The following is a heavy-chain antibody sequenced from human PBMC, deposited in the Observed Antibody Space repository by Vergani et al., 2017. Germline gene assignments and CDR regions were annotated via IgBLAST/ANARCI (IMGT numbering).Heavy chain of an antibody. CDR1: GFTFSSYA. J-gene: IGHJ2*01. V-gene: IGHV3-23*01. CDR3: AKGRGGDQLNYWYFDL. Sequence: EVQLLESGGGLVQPGGSLRLSCAASGFTFSSYAMSWVRQAPGKGLEWVSAISGSGGSTYYADSVKGRFTISRDNSKNTLYLQMNSRRAEDTAVYYCAKGRGGDQLNYWYFDLWGRGTLVTVSS. D-gene: IGHD2-21*01. CDR2: ISGSGGST.